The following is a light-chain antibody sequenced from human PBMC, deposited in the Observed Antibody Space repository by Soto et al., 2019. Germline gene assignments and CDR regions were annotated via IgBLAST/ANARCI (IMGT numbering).Light chain of an antibody. CDR2: DAS. CDR1: QSISTY. V-gene: IGKV3-11*01. Sequence: EILLTQSPATLSKSPGERATLSCRASQSISTYLAWYQQKPGQAPRLLIYDASIRATGIPARFSGSGSGTDFTLTISSLEPEKFAVYKCQQRTDSSFGGGTKVEIK. J-gene: IGKJ4*01. CDR3: QQRTDSS.